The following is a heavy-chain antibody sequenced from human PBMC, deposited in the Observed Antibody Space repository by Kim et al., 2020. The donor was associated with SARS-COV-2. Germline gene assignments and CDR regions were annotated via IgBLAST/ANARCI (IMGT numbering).Heavy chain of an antibody. Sequence: SETLSLTCTVSGGSISSGDYYWSWIRQPPGKGLEWIGYSYNSGSTYYNPALKGRLTISLDTSKNQFSLKLSSVTAADTAVYYCARDQGAEVYLPLFGGQGSLVTASS. CDR3: ARDQGAEVYLPLF. J-gene: IGHJ1*01. V-gene: IGHV4-30-4*01. CDR2: SYNSGST. D-gene: IGHD3-10*02. CDR1: GGSISSGDYY.